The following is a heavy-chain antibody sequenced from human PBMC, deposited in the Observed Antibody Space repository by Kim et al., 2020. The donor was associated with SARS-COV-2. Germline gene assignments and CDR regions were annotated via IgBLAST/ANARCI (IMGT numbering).Heavy chain of an antibody. V-gene: IGHV3-21*01. J-gene: IGHJ4*02. CDR3: ARGEGWLLYSDNPHLIDY. Sequence: GGSLRLSCAASGFTFSSYSMNWVRQAPGKGLEWVSSISSSSSYIYYADSVKGRFTISRDNAKNSLYLQMNSLRAEDTAVYYCARGEGWLLYSDNPHLIDYWGQGTLVTVSS. D-gene: IGHD3-3*01. CDR1: GFTFSSYS. CDR2: ISSSSSYI.